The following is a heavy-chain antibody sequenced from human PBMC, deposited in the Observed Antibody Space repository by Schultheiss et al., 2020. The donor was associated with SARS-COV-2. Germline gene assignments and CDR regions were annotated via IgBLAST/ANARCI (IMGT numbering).Heavy chain of an antibody. J-gene: IGHJ4*02. Sequence: GGSLRLSCAASGFTFSSFWMHWVRQAPGKGLVWVSRTNSDGSTTSYADSVKGRFTISRDNAKNTLYLQMNSLRAEDTAVYYCARGLLDGFDYWGQGTLVTVSS. V-gene: IGHV3-74*01. D-gene: IGHD2-21*01. CDR2: TNSDGSTT. CDR3: ARGLLDGFDY. CDR1: GFTFSSFW.